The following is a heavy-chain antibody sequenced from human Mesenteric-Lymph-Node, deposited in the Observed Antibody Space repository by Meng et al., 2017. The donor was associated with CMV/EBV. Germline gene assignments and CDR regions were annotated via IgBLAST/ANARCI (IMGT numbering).Heavy chain of an antibody. Sequence: GESLKISCAASGFTFSNYWIYWVRQAPGKGLVCDSRVNSDGSSTRHADSVKGRFTISRDNAKNTLCVQMNSLRAEDTAVYYCARLITMGAFDIWGQGTMVTVSS. V-gene: IGHV3-74*01. CDR2: VNSDGSST. J-gene: IGHJ3*02. CDR1: GFTFSNYW. CDR3: ARLITMGAFDI. D-gene: IGHD3-10*01.